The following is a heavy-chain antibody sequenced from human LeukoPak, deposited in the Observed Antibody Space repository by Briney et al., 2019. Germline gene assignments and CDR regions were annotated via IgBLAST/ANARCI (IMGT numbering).Heavy chain of an antibody. CDR2: VHHSGST. CDR3: ASLYGGNSWNFDY. CDR1: GYSISSGYY. J-gene: IGHJ4*02. D-gene: IGHD4-23*01. Sequence: PSETLSLTXGVSGYSISSGYYWGWIRQPPGKGLEWIGSVHHSGSTYYNPSLKSRITISVDTSKNHFSLKLSSVTAADTAVYYCASLYGGNSWNFDYWGQGALVTVSS. V-gene: IGHV4-38-2*01.